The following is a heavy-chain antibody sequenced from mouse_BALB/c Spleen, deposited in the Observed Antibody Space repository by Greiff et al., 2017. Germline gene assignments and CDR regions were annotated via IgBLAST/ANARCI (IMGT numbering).Heavy chain of an antibody. Sequence: QVQLKQSGPELVKPGALVKISCKASGYTYTRYDINWVKQRPGQGLEWIGWIYPGDGSTKYNEKFKGKATLSADKSSSTAYMQLSSLTSENSAVYFCARSDNHLYFDVWGAGATVTVSS. CDR3: ARSDNHLYFDV. CDR2: IYPGDGST. CDR1: GYTYTRYD. V-gene: IGHV1S56*01. D-gene: IGHD1-3*01. J-gene: IGHJ1*01.